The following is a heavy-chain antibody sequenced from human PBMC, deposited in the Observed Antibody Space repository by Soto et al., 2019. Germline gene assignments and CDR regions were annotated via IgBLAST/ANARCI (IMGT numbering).Heavy chain of an antibody. D-gene: IGHD6-19*01. J-gene: IGHJ4*02. CDR1: CGSVSSSDSF. CDR2: IPSSGRT. CDR3: VRSSVTVAGSDFDS. V-gene: IGHV4-39*01. Sequence: SDTLSLTWPLSCGSVSSSDSFWGFLLQSPGKVLQWIWNIPSSGRTYYTPSLKSRVIMSIDASKNQFFLNLNSVTSADTAVYYCVRSSVTVAGSDFDSWGQGTLVTVS.